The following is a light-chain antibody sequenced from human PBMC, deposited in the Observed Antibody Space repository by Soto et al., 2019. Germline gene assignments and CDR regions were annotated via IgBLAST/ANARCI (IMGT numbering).Light chain of an antibody. V-gene: IGKV3-20*01. Sequence: EIVLTQSPGTLSLSPGDGATLSCGASQSVSSTYLAWYQQKPGQAPRLLIYGASNRATGIPDRFRGSGSGTDFTLTISRLEPEDFAVYYCQQYGGSMTFGQGTRLEIE. J-gene: IGKJ5*01. CDR1: QSVSSTY. CDR2: GAS. CDR3: QQYGGSMT.